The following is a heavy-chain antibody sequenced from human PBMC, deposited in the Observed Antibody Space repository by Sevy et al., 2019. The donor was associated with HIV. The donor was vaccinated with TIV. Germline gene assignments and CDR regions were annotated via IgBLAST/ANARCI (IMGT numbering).Heavy chain of an antibody. J-gene: IGHJ5*02. CDR1: GFTFSNAR. Sequence: GGSLRLSCAASGFTFSNARMSWVRQAPGKGLEWVGRIKSETEGGAADYAAPVKGRFTILRDHSKNTLFLQMNSLKTEDTAIYYCATYICTWYEGLSWGQGTLVTVSS. V-gene: IGHV3-15*01. CDR3: ATYICTWYEGLS. D-gene: IGHD6-13*01. CDR2: IKSETEGGAA.